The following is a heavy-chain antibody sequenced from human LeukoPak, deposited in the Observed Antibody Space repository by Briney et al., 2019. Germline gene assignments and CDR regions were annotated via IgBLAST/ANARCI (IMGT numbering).Heavy chain of an antibody. CDR1: GGSISSSSYY. J-gene: IGHJ4*02. CDR3: ARAGNYYDSSGYYYLFDY. V-gene: IGHV4-39*07. CDR2: IYYSGST. Sequence: SETLSLTCTVSGGSISSSSYYWGWIRQPPGKGLEWIGSIYYSGSTYYNPSLKSRVTISVDTSKNQFSLKLSSVTAADTAVYYCARAGNYYDSSGYYYLFDYWGQGTLVTVSS. D-gene: IGHD3-22*01.